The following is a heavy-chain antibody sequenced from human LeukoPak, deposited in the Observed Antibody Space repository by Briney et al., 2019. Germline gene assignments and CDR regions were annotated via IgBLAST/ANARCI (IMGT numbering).Heavy chain of an antibody. D-gene: IGHD5-12*01. CDR2: ISYDGSNK. J-gene: IGHJ4*02. Sequence: GGSLRLSCAASGFTFSSYSMYWVRQAPGKGLEWVAFISYDGSNKFYGDSVKGRFTISRDNSKNTLYLQMNTLRAEDTAVYYCARASGYSGYDPFDYWGQGTLVTVSS. CDR3: ARASGYSGYDPFDY. CDR1: GFTFSSYS. V-gene: IGHV3-30*14.